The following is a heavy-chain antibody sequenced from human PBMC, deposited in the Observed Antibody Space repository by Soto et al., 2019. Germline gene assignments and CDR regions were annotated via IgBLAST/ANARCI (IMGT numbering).Heavy chain of an antibody. Sequence: QVQLVESGGGVVQPGRSLRLSCAASGFTVSSYAMHWVRQAPGKGLEWVAVISYDGSNKYYADSVKGRFTISRDNSKNTLYLQMNSLRAEDTAVYYCARDEIRFSWAYGMDVWGQGTTVTVSS. J-gene: IGHJ6*02. CDR3: ARDEIRFSWAYGMDV. CDR2: ISYDGSNK. V-gene: IGHV3-30-3*01. D-gene: IGHD3-3*01. CDR1: GFTVSSYA.